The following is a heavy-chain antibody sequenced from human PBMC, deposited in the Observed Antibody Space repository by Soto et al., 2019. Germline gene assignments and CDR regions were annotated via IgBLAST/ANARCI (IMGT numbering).Heavy chain of an antibody. CDR2: ISYFGNT. V-gene: IGHV4-59*08. J-gene: IGHJ4*02. D-gene: IGHD5-18*01. CDR3: ARHGSTVDTEGAFDY. CDR1: GDSISHFG. Sequence: SETLSLTWTVSGDSISHFGWSWVRQPSGKGLQWIGYISYFGNTNYNPSLKSRVTISLDTSKNQFSLQLNSVTAADTAMYFCARHGSTVDTEGAFDYWGQGTLVTV.